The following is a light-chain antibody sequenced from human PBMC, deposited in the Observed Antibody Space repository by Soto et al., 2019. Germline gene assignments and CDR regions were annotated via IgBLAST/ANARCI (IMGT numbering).Light chain of an antibody. Sequence: EKVMTQSPATLSVSPGERATLSCRASQSVSSNLAWYQQKPGQAPRLLIYDASTRATGIPARFSGSGSGTEFTLTISSLQSEDLAVYYCQQYDDWPETFGQGTKVKSN. CDR3: QQYDDWPET. CDR1: QSVSSN. CDR2: DAS. V-gene: IGKV3-15*01. J-gene: IGKJ1*01.